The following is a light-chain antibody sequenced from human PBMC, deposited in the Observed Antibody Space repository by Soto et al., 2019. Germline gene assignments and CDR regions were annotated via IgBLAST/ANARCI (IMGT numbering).Light chain of an antibody. CDR3: QQYSSTPMYT. Sequence: DIVMTQSPDSLAVSLGERATINCKSSQSVLYSSNNKNYLAWYQQKPGQPPKLLIYWASTRESGVPDRFSGSGSGTDFTLTIRSLQAEDVAVYYCQQYSSTPMYTFGQGTKLEIK. CDR2: WAS. CDR1: QSVLYSSNNKNY. J-gene: IGKJ2*01. V-gene: IGKV4-1*01.